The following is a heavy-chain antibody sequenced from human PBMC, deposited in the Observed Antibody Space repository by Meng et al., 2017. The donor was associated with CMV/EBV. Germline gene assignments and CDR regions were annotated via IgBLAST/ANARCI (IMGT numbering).Heavy chain of an antibody. CDR3: ARDAGHYDILTGYSY. CDR1: GGSISSRSYY. Sequence: QLHLPESGPGLVKPSETLSLTCTVSGGSISSRSYYWGWIRQPSGKGLEWIGSIYYSGSTYYNPSLKSRVTISVDTSKNQFSLKLSSVTAADTAVYYCARDAGHYDILTGYSYWGQGTLVTVSS. D-gene: IGHD3-9*01. J-gene: IGHJ4*02. V-gene: IGHV4-39*07. CDR2: IYYSGST.